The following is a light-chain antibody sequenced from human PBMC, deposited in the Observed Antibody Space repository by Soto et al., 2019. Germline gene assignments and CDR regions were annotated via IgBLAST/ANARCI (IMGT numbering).Light chain of an antibody. V-gene: IGKV3-11*01. J-gene: IGKJ4*01. CDR2: DAS. Sequence: EIVLTQSPATLSLFPGERAALSCRASQSVSTYLGWYQQKPGQAPRLLIYDASKRATGIPARFSGSGSGTDFTLTISSLEPEDFALYYCQHRANWPPTFGGGTKVEIK. CDR1: QSVSTY. CDR3: QHRANWPPT.